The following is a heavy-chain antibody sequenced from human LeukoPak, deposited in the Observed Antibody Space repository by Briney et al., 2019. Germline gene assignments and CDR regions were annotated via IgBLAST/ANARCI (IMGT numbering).Heavy chain of an antibody. V-gene: IGHV1-18*01. Sequence: ASVKVSCKASGYTFTSYGINWVRQAPGQGLEWMGWISPYNANTKYAQKDQGRVTVTTDTSTSTAYLELRSLRSDDTAVYYCARDHFTIYTTGQTHGMDVWGQGTTVTVSS. CDR3: ARDHFTIYTTGQTHGMDV. D-gene: IGHD1-1*01. J-gene: IGHJ6*02. CDR1: GYTFTSYG. CDR2: ISPYNANT.